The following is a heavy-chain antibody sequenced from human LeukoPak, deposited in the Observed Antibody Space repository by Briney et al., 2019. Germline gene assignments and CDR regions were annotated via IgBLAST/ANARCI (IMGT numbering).Heavy chain of an antibody. Sequence: PGGSLRLSCAASGFTFSSYWMSWGRQAPGPGLDWVANIKQDGSEKYYEDSVKGRFTISRDNAKNSLYLQMNSLRAEDTAVYYCARVRCSGGSCYFDYCDYWGQGTLVTVSS. CDR3: ARVRCSGGSCYFDYCDY. J-gene: IGHJ4*02. CDR2: IKQDGSEK. V-gene: IGHV3-7*03. CDR1: GFTFSSYW. D-gene: IGHD2-15*01.